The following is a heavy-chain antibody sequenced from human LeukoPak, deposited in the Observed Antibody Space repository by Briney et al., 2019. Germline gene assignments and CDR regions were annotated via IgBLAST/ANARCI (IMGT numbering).Heavy chain of an antibody. Sequence: ASMKLSCKPSGYTFTRYYLHWMRPAPGPALEWMGWINPNTGATIYAQKFEGRVTLSRDTSIRTAYMELTSLRSDDTAVYYCARDRVGSGWPRPWYFEFWGQGTLVTVSS. J-gene: IGHJ4*02. CDR1: GYTFTRYY. CDR2: INPNTGAT. D-gene: IGHD6-19*01. V-gene: IGHV1-2*02. CDR3: ARDRVGSGWPRPWYFEF.